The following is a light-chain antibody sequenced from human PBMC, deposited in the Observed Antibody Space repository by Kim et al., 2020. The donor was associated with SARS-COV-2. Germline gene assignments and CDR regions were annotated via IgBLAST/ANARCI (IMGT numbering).Light chain of an antibody. CDR1: TIQNKT. CDR3: QVWDISSEHVL. CDR2: SDR. V-gene: IGLV3-21*04. J-gene: IGLJ3*02. Sequence: APEETGRVTCGGKTIQNKTVHECHPHAGPAPVLVIYSDRDRPSGIPTRFSGPNSGNTAPLTISRVEAGDEADYYCQVWDISSEHVLFGGGTQLTVL.